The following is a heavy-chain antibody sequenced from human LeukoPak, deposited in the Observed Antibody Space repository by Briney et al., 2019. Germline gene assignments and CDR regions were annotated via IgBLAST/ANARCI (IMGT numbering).Heavy chain of an antibody. V-gene: IGHV1-2*02. CDR1: GYTFTGYY. D-gene: IGHD4-23*01. CDR2: INPNSGGT. Sequence: GASVKVSCKASGYTFTGYYMHWVRQPPGQGLEWMGWINPNSGGTNYAQKFQGRVTMTRDTSISTVYMELSRLRSDDTAVYYCARDGGNSPYYYYGMDVWGQGTTVTVSS. J-gene: IGHJ6*02. CDR3: ARDGGNSPYYYYGMDV.